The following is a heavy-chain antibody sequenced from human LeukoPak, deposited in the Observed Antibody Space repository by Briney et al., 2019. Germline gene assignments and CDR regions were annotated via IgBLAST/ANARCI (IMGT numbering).Heavy chain of an antibody. V-gene: IGHV1-2*02. CDR1: GYTFTGYY. CDR3: AIGGTYYYYSSGYFGGILDY. J-gene: IGHJ4*02. CDR2: INPNSGGT. D-gene: IGHD3-22*01. Sequence: ASVKVSCKASGYTFTGYYMHWVRQAPGQGLEWMGWINPNSGGTNYAQKFQGRVTMTRDTSISTAYMELSRLRSDDTAVYDCAIGGTYYYYSSGYFGGILDYWGQGTLVTVSS.